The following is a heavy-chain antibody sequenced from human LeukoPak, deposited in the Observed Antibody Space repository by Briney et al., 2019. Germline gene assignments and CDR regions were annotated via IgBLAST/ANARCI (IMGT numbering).Heavy chain of an antibody. CDR3: ARYGSSSDAFDI. V-gene: IGHV4-38-2*02. D-gene: IGHD6-6*01. J-gene: IGHJ3*02. CDR1: GYPISSGYY. CDR2: IYHSGST. Sequence: PSETLSFTCTVSGYPISSGYYWGWIRQPRGKGLEWIGNIYHSGSTYYNPSLKSRVTISLDMSRNHFSLKLSSLTAADTAVYYCARYGSSSDAFDIWGQGTMVTVSS.